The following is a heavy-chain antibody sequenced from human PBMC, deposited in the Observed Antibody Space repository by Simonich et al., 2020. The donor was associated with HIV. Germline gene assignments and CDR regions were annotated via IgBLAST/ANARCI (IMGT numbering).Heavy chain of an antibody. Sequence: EVQLVESGGGLVQPGRSLRLSCAASGFTFDDYAMHWVRQAPGKGLEWGSGIIWNSGSKGDADSVKGQFTISRDNAKNSLYLQMNSLRAEDTALYYCAKDKGAYYGSGSPVYWGQGTLVTVSS. D-gene: IGHD3-10*01. J-gene: IGHJ4*02. CDR3: AKDKGAYYGSGSPVY. V-gene: IGHV3-9*01. CDR2: IIWNSGSK. CDR1: GFTFDDYA.